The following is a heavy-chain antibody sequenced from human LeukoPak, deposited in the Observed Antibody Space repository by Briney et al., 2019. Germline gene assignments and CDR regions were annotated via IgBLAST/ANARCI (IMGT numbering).Heavy chain of an antibody. CDR3: ARASSIAVAGGPYYYYYYYMDV. Sequence: ASVKASCKASGYTFTSYGISCVRQAPGQGLEWMGWISAYNGNTNYAQKLQGRVTMTTDTSTSTAYMELRSLRSDDTAVYYCARASSIAVAGGPYYYYYYYMDVWGKGTTVTVSS. V-gene: IGHV1-18*01. CDR1: GYTFTSYG. D-gene: IGHD6-19*01. J-gene: IGHJ6*03. CDR2: ISAYNGNT.